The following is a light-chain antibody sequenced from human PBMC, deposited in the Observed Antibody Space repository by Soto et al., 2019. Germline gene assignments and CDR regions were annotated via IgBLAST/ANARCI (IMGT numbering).Light chain of an antibody. Sequence: QSALTQPPSASGSPGQSVTISCTGTSSDVGGYNYVSWYQQHPGKAPKLMIYEVSKWPSGVPDRFSGSKSGNTASLTVSGLQAEDEAEYYCSSFAASNTVVFGGGTKLTVL. CDR3: SSFAASNTVV. J-gene: IGLJ2*01. CDR1: SSDVGGYNY. V-gene: IGLV2-8*01. CDR2: EVS.